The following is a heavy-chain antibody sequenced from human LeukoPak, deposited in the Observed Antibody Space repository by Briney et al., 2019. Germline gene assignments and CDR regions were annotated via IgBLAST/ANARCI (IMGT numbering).Heavy chain of an antibody. D-gene: IGHD3-22*01. J-gene: IGHJ5*02. CDR1: GGTFSSYA. CDR3: AGDIYYDSSGYT. Sequence: ASVKVSCKASGGTFSSYAISWVRHAPGQGLEWMGGIIPIFGTANYAQKFQGRVTITADESTSTAYMELSSLRSEDTAVYYCAGDIYYDSSGYTWGQGTLVTVSS. CDR2: IIPIFGTA. V-gene: IGHV1-69*13.